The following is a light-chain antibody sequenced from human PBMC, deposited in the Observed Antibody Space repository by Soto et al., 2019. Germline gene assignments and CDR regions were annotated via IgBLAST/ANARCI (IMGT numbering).Light chain of an antibody. Sequence: DIQMTQSPSTLAASVGDRVTITWRASQTISSWLAWYQQKPGKAPKLLIYKASTLKSGVPSRFSGSRSGPDFTLTISSLQPEDFATYYCQQSYSSPPTFGQGTKVDIK. CDR2: KAS. CDR1: QTISSW. J-gene: IGKJ1*01. V-gene: IGKV1-5*03. CDR3: QQSYSSPPT.